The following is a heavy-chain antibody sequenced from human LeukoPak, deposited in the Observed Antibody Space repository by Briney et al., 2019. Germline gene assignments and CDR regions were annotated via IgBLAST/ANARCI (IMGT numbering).Heavy chain of an antibody. D-gene: IGHD5-12*01. CDR3: ARGVATIVGYYYGMDV. J-gene: IGHJ6*02. Sequence: SETLSLTCAVYGGSCSSYYWSWIRQPPGKGLEWIGEINHSGSTNYNPSLKSRVTISVDTSKNQFSLKLSSVTAADTAVYYCARGVATIVGYYYGMDVWGQGTTVTASS. CDR2: INHSGST. V-gene: IGHV4-34*01. CDR1: GGSCSSYY.